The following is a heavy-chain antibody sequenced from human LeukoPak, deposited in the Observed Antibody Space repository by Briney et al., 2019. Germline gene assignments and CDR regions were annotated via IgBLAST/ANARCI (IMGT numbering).Heavy chain of an antibody. CDR3: ARILGFTLDC. CDR2: SEYSGTTS. Sequence: PGGSLRLSCAPSTFTFSTYSMNWVRQAPGKGLEWVSYSEYSGTTSYYADSVKGRFTVSRDNAKNSLYLQMSSLRDEDTAVYYCARILGFTLDCWGQGTLVTVSS. CDR1: TFTFSTYS. V-gene: IGHV3-48*02. J-gene: IGHJ4*02.